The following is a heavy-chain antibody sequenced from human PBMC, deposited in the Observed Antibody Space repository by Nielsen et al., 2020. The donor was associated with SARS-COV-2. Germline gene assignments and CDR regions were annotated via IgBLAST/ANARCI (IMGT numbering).Heavy chain of an antibody. D-gene: IGHD3-10*01. CDR1: GFTFSRLW. CDR3: ARDWSSGSGSSYYYYGMDV. V-gene: IGHV3-7*01. J-gene: IGHJ6*02. Sequence: GESLKISCAASGFTFSRLWMSWVSKVPGKGQEWVADIKQDGSEKYCIDSLKGRFTISRDNAKNSLYLQMNSLRAEVTAVYYCARDWSSGSGSSYYYYGMDVCGQGTTVTVSS. CDR2: IKQDGSEK.